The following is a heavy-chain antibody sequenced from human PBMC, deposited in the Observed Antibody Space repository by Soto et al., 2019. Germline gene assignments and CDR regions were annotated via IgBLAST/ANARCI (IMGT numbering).Heavy chain of an antibody. CDR1: GFTFNNYA. J-gene: IGHJ4*02. CDR3: VKDQGSAWYLEY. V-gene: IGHV3-23*01. Sequence: EVQLLESGGGVVQPGGSLRLSCAASGFTFNNYAMSWVRQTPGKGLEWVSSISHSGNTIYYADSVKGRFTISRANSKNTLYLQMNSQRAEDTAIYYCVKDQGSAWYLEYWGRGTLVTVSS. CDR2: ISHSGNTI. D-gene: IGHD6-19*01.